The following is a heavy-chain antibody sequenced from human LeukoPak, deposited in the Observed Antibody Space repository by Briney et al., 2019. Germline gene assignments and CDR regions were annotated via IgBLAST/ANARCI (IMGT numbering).Heavy chain of an antibody. V-gene: IGHV3-21*01. J-gene: IGHJ3*02. D-gene: IGHD3-16*01. CDR3: ARDNRGEQTPGWGYGGFDI. Sequence: GGSLRLSCAASGFTFTDYTMNWVRQAPGKGLEWVSSISSSSSYINYADSVKGRFTISRDNAKNSVYLQMNNLRAEDTAVYYCARDNRGEQTPGWGYGGFDIWGQGTMVSVSS. CDR2: ISSSSSYI. CDR1: GFTFTDYT.